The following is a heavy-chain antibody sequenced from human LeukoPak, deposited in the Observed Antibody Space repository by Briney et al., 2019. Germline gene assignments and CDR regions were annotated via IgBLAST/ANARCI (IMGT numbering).Heavy chain of an antibody. CDR1: GFTFSSYG. CDR3: ARELRCGGYDFGY. V-gene: IGHV3-33*01. Sequence: PGGSLRLSCAASGFTFSSYGMHWVRQAPGKGLEWVAVIWYDGSYKHYADSVKGRFTISRDNSKNTLYLQMSSLRAEDTAVYYCARELRCGGYDFGYWGQGILVTVSS. CDR2: IWYDGSYK. D-gene: IGHD5-12*01. J-gene: IGHJ4*02.